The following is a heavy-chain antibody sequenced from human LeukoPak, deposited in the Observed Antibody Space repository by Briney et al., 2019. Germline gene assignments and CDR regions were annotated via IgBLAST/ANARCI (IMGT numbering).Heavy chain of an antibody. V-gene: IGHV4-59*01. D-gene: IGHD2-15*01. CDR1: GGSFSGYY. CDR3: ASAQATGSEYFQH. J-gene: IGHJ1*01. CDR2: IYYSGST. Sequence: PSETLSLTCAVYGGSFSGYYWSWIRQPPGKGLEWIGYIYYSGSTNYNPSLKSRVTISVDTSKNQFSLKLSSVTAADTAVYYCASAQATGSEYFQHWGQGTLVTVSS.